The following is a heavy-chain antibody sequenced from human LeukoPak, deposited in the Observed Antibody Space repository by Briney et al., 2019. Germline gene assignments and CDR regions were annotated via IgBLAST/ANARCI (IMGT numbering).Heavy chain of an antibody. J-gene: IGHJ3*02. CDR1: GYTFTGYY. D-gene: IGHD3-10*01. V-gene: IGHV1-2*02. CDR3: ARSYFISDTFDI. CDR2: INPNSGGT. Sequence: RASVKVSCKASGYTFTGYYMHWVRQAPGQGLEWMGWINPNSGGTNYAQKFQGRVTMTRDTSISTAYMELSRLRSDDTAVYYCARSYFISDTFDIWGQGTMVTVSS.